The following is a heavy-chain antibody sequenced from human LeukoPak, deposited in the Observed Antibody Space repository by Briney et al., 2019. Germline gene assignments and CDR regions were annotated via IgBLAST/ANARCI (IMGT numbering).Heavy chain of an antibody. CDR2: ISYDGSNK. Sequence: GRSLRLSCAASGFTFSSYGMHWVRQAPGKGLEWVAVISYDGSNKYYADSVKGRFTISRDNSKNTLHLQMNSLRAEDTAVYYCAKDKPLRYFDWLDIDYWGQGTLVTVSS. J-gene: IGHJ4*02. CDR1: GFTFSSYG. V-gene: IGHV3-30*18. D-gene: IGHD3-9*01. CDR3: AKDKPLRYFDWLDIDY.